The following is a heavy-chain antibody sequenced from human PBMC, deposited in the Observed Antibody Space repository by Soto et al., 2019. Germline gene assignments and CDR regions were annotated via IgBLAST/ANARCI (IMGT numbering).Heavy chain of an antibody. CDR3: ARSSGGNFGITIEGTNWFAP. CDR2: INPHGGST. CDR1: TETFTIYL. J-gene: IGHJ5*02. D-gene: IGHD1-26*01. V-gene: IGHV1-46*01. Sequence: GASVKVAGKAPTETFTIYLINWVRLAPRKGVEWTGVINPHGGSTAYAPKFKGRVTFTRDTSASKVYMEVSSLTSEDTAMYYCARSSGGNFGITIEGTNWFAPWGQGTLVTVSS.